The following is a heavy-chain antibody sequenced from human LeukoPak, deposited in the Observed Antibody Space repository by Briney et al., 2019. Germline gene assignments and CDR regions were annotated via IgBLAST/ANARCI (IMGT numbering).Heavy chain of an antibody. CDR3: ARVRDGYNDAYDI. V-gene: IGHV1-18*04. Sequence: ASVNVSCKASAYPFSIYGISWVPRAPRQGLEWMGCISAYNGNTNYAQKLQGRVTMTTYTSTSPAYMELSSLRSEDTAVYYCARVRDGYNDAYDIWGEGTMVSVHS. J-gene: IGHJ3*02. CDR1: AYPFSIYG. D-gene: IGHD5-24*01. CDR2: ISAYNGNT.